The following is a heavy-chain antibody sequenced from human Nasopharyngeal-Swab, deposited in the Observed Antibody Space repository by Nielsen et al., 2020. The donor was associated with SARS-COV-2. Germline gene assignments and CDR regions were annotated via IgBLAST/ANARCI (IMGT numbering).Heavy chain of an antibody. J-gene: IGHJ6*02. V-gene: IGHV1-46*01. Sequence: WVRKAHGKGLEWMGMINPGSGGTTYAQKFQGRVTMTRDTSTSTVFMDLRSLRSEDTAVYYCARRGRCSGSSCDMDVWGQGTTVTVSS. CDR3: ARRGRCSGSSCDMDV. CDR2: INPGSGGT. D-gene: IGHD2-2*01.